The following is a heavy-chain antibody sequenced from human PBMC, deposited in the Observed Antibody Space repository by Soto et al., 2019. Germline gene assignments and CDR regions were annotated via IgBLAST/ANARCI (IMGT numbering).Heavy chain of an antibody. CDR2: ISSSSSYI. CDR3: ARASKGTGYSSGWYPNYYYYGMDV. J-gene: IGHJ6*02. Sequence: EVQLVESGGGLVKPGGSLRLSCAASGFTFSSYSMNWVRQAPGKGLEWVSSISSSSSYIYYADSVKGRFTISRDNAKNSLYLQMNSLRAEDTAVYYCARASKGTGYSSGWYPNYYYYGMDVWGQGTTVTVSS. V-gene: IGHV3-21*01. CDR1: GFTFSSYS. D-gene: IGHD6-19*01.